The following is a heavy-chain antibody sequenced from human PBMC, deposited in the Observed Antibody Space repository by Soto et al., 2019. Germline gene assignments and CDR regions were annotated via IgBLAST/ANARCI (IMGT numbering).Heavy chain of an antibody. Sequence: QVKLQESGPGLVKPSQTLSLTCTVSGGSISSGGYYWSWIRQHPGKGLEWIGYIYYSGSTYYNLSVKSRFTISVDTSKNQFSLKLSSVTAADTAVYYCARSYSSSWYGWFDPWGQGTLVTVSS. J-gene: IGHJ5*02. CDR1: GGSISSGGYY. V-gene: IGHV4-31*03. D-gene: IGHD6-13*01. CDR3: ARSYSSSWYGWFDP. CDR2: IYYSGST.